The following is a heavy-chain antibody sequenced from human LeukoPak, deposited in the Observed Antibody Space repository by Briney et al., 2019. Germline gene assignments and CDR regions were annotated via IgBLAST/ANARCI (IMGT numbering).Heavy chain of an antibody. Sequence: PSETLSLTCTVSGGSISSSSYYWGWIRQPPGKGLEWIGSIYYSGSTYYNPSLKSRVTISVDTSKNQFSLKLSSVTAADTAFYYCVRDRGIGRGFDPWGQGTMVTVSS. CDR3: VRDRGIGRGFDP. D-gene: IGHD3-16*01. CDR1: GGSISSSSYY. V-gene: IGHV4-39*07. CDR2: IYYSGST. J-gene: IGHJ5*02.